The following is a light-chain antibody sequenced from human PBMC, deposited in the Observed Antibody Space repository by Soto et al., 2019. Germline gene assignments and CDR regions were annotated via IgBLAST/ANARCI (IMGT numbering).Light chain of an antibody. J-gene: IGKJ1*01. CDR3: QQYDTYSRT. CDR1: QSVSNW. Sequence: DIQMTQSPSALSASVGDRVTITCRASQSVSNWLACYRQKPGEAPKLLISEGSTLERGVPSRFTGSGSGTEFTLTISSLQPDDFATFYCQQYDTYSRTFGHGTKVEVK. CDR2: EGS. V-gene: IGKV1-5*03.